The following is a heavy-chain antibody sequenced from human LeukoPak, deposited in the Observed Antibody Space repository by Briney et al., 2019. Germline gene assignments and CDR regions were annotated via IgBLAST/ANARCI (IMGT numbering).Heavy chain of an antibody. V-gene: IGHV3-30*03. CDR2: ISYDGSNK. CDR1: GFTFSSYG. J-gene: IGHJ2*01. D-gene: IGHD2-15*01. Sequence: PGRSLRLSCAASGFTFSSYGMHWVRQAPGKGLEWVAFISYDGSNKYYADSVKGRFTISRDNSKNTLYLQMNSLRPEDTAVYYCARDQEYCSGGSCYQTDWYFDLWGRGTLVIVSS. CDR3: ARDQEYCSGGSCYQTDWYFDL.